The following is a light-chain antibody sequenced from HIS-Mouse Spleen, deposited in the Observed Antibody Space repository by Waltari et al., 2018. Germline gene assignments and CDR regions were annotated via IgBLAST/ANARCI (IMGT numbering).Light chain of an antibody. CDR3: CSYAGSSTYWV. CDR2: EGS. Sequence: QSALTQPASVSGSPGQSITISCTGTSSDVGSYNLVSWYQQHPGKAPKLMIYEGSKRPSGVSNRVSGSKSGNTAYLTIAGLQAEDEADYYCCSYAGSSTYWVFGGGTKLTVL. J-gene: IGLJ3*02. V-gene: IGLV2-23*01. CDR1: SSDVGSYNL.